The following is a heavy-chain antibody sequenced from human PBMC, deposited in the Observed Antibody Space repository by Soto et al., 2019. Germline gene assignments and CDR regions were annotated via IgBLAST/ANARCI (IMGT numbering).Heavy chain of an antibody. D-gene: IGHD3-3*01. J-gene: IGHJ6*02. Sequence: SETLSLTCAVYGGSFSGYYWRWIRQPPGKGLEWIGEINHSGSTNYNPSLKSRVTISVDTSKNQFSLKLSSVTAADTAVYYCARVVHVLRFLEWLPPYYYGMDVWGQGTTVTVSS. V-gene: IGHV4-34*01. CDR1: GGSFSGYY. CDR3: ARVVHVLRFLEWLPPYYYGMDV. CDR2: INHSGST.